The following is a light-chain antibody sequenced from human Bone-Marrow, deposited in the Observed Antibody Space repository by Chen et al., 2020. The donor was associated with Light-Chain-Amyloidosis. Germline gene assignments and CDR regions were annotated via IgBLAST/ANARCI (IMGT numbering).Light chain of an antibody. J-gene: IGLJ2*01. V-gene: IGLV6-57*01. CDR1: SGSIASNY. CDR2: EDN. CDR3: QSYDSNNPVV. Sequence: NFMLTQPHSVSESPGKTVTISCTRSSGSIASNYVQWYQQRLGSSPSTVIYEDNQRPSGVPDRVSGSIDSSSNSAFLTISGLKTEDEADYYCQSYDSNNPVVFGGGTKLTVL.